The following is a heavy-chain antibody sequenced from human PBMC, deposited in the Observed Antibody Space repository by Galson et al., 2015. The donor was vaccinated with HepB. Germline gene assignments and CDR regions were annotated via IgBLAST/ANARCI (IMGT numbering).Heavy chain of an antibody. V-gene: IGHV3-30-3*02. D-gene: IGHD5-24*01. CDR3: AKDRGTDGWTTDY. CDR1: GLIFSNYA. Sequence: SLRLSCATSGLIFSNYAMHWVRQPPGKGLEWVAVISDDGTNEYYADSVKGRFTISRDNSKNTLYLQMASLRAEDTAIYYCAKDRGTDGWTTDYWGQGTLVTVSS. CDR2: ISDDGTNE. J-gene: IGHJ4*02.